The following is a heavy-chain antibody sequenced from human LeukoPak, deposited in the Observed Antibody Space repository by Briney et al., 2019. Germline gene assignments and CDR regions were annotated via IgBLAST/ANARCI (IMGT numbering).Heavy chain of an antibody. CDR3: ARDYDSSGYYGGLFDY. D-gene: IGHD3-22*01. Sequence: SETLSLTCTVSGGSISSYYWSWIRQPAGKGLEWIGRIYTGGSTNYNPSLKSRVTMSVDTSKNQFSLKLSSVTAADTAVYYCARDYDSSGYYGGLFDYWGQGTLVTVSS. J-gene: IGHJ4*02. CDR1: GGSISSYY. CDR2: IYTGGST. V-gene: IGHV4-4*07.